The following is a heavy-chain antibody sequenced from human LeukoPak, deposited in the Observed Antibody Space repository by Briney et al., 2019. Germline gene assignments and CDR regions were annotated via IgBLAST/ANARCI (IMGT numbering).Heavy chain of an antibody. D-gene: IGHD1-1*01. J-gene: IGHJ5*02. Sequence: SETLSLTCAVYGGSFSGYYWSWIRQPPGKGLEWIGEINHSGSTNYNPSLKSRVTISVDTSKNQFSLKLSSVTAADTAVYYCARGFHRGRTNPQFDPWGQGTLVTVSS. CDR3: ARGFHRGRTNPQFDP. CDR1: GGSFSGYY. CDR2: INHSGST. V-gene: IGHV4-34*01.